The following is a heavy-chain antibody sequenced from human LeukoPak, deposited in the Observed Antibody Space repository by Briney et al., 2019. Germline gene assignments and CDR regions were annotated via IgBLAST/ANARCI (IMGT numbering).Heavy chain of an antibody. CDR2: ISGSGGST. V-gene: IGHV3-23*01. D-gene: IGHD3-22*01. J-gene: IGHJ4*02. Sequence: ETLSLTCAVYGGSFSGYYWTWVRQAPGKGLEWVSAISGSGGSTYYADSVKGRFTISRDNSKNTLYLQMNSLRAEDTAVYYCARDGGDYYDSSGYCPFDYWGQGTLVTVSS. CDR1: GGSFSGYY. CDR3: ARDGGDYYDSSGYCPFDY.